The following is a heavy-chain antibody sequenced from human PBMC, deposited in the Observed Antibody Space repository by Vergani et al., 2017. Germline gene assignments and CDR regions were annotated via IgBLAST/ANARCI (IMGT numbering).Heavy chain of an antibody. CDR1: GFTFSTYA. CDR2: IYYDGSKK. J-gene: IGHJ6*03. V-gene: IGHV3-33*01. CDR3: VREESYGGSTACRNPSYIYYYHMDV. D-gene: IGHD2-15*01. Sequence: QVQLVESGGGVVQPGRSLRLSCTSSGFTFSTYAMHWVRQAPGKGLEWVAIIYYDGSKKYYADSVKGRFTISRDNSRNTLDLLMSSLRAEDTAIYYCVREESYGGSTACRNPSYIYYYHMDVWGEGTTVTVSS.